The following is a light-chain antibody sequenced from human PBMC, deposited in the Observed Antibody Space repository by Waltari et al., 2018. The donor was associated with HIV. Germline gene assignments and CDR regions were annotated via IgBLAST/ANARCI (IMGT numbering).Light chain of an antibody. J-gene: IGLJ3*02. CDR1: RSNIGSNT. V-gene: IGLV1-44*01. CDR3: AAWDGSLNGRV. Sequence: QSVLTQPPSASGTPGQRVTISCSGSRSNIGSNTVNWYQQLPGTAPKLLLYSNNHRPSGVPDRFSGSKSGTSASLAISGLQSEDEADYYCAAWDGSLNGRVFGGGTKLTVL. CDR2: SNN.